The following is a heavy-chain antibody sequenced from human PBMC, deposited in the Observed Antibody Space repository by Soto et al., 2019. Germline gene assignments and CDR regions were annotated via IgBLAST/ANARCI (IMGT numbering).Heavy chain of an antibody. CDR3: AIPLPKQQLVRGAFDH. CDR2: SIPVFGTA. V-gene: IGHV1-69*01. J-gene: IGHJ4*02. D-gene: IGHD6-13*01. Sequence: QVQLVKSGAAVKKPGSSVKLSCKTSVGTFRNYAINWVRQAPGQGLEWMGGSIPVFGTANYAQTFQGRFTITADESTSTADTELSSLRSEYTAVYYCAIPLPKQQLVRGAFDHWGQGTLVTVAS. CDR1: VGTFRNYA.